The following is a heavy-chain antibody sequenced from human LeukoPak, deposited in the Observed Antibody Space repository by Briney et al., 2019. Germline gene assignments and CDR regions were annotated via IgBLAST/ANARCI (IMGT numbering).Heavy chain of an antibody. J-gene: IGHJ4*02. CDR3: ARVFDS. CDR1: GGSISGYY. CDR2: IYYSGST. Sequence: SETLSLTCTVSGGSISGYYWSWIRQPPGKGLEWIGYIYYSGSTNYNPSLRGRATISIDTSKNQFSLKLTYVTAADSAVYYCARVFDSWGQGTLVTVSS. V-gene: IGHV4-59*12.